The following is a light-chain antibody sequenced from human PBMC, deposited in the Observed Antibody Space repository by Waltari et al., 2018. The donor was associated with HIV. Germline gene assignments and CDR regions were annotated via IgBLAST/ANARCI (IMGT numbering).Light chain of an antibody. V-gene: IGLV1-44*01. CDR1: SSNIGSNT. Sequence: ASATPGQRVTISCSGSSSNIGSNTVNWYQQLPGTAPKLLIYSNNQRPSGVPDRFSGSKSGTSVSLAISGLQSEDDTDYYCAAWDDSLNGWVFGGGTKLTVL. CDR2: SNN. CDR3: AAWDDSLNGWV. J-gene: IGLJ3*02.